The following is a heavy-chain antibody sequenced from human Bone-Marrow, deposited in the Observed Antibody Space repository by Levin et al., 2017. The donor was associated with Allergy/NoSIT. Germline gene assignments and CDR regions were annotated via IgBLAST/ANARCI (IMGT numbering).Heavy chain of an antibody. D-gene: IGHD2-2*02. J-gene: IGHJ6*03. CDR3: ARGVRLVGYSFESESSYTDYYYYMDV. CDR2: IKEDGSEK. CDR1: GFTFSNYW. V-gene: IGHV3-7*04. Sequence: GGSLRLSCAASGFTFSNYWMSWVRQAPGKGLEWVANIKEDGSEKNYVDSVKGRFTISRDTAKDSLSLQMNSLRAEDTAVYYCARGVRLVGYSFESESSYTDYYYYMDVWGKGTTVTVSS.